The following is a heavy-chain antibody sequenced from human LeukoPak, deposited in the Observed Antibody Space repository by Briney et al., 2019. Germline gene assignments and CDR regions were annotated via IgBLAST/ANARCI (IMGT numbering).Heavy chain of an antibody. D-gene: IGHD2-2*01. CDR3: ARWAVVVPAAINYYYYMDV. V-gene: IGHV1-8*01. CDR1: GYTFTSYD. J-gene: IGHJ6*03. Sequence: ASVKVSCKASGYTFTSYDINWVRQATGRGLEWMGWMNPNSGNTGYAQKFQGRVTMTRNTSISTAYMELSSLRSEDTAVYYCARWAVVVPAAINYYYYMDVWGKGTTVTVSS. CDR2: MNPNSGNT.